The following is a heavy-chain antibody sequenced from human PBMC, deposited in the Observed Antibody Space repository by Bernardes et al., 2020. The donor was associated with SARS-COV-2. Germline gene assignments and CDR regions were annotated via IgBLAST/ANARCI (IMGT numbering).Heavy chain of an antibody. D-gene: IGHD2-2*01. CDR2: ISSSSSYI. J-gene: IGHJ6*02. CDR3: ASLYQLANGMDV. CDR1: GFTFSSYS. V-gene: IGHV3-21*01. Sequence: GGSLRLSCAASGFTFSSYSMNWVRQAPGKGLEWVSSISSSSSYIYYADSVKGRFTISRDNAKNSLYLQMNSLRAEDTAVYYCASLYQLANGMDVWGQGTTVTVSS.